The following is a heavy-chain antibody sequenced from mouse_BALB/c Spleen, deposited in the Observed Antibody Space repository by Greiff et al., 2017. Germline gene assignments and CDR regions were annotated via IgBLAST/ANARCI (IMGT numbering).Heavy chain of an antibody. V-gene: IGHV1-5*01. CDR3: TNLYSMDY. CDR1: GYTFTSYW. J-gene: IGHJ4*01. CDR2: IYPGNSAT. Sequence: EVHLVESGTVLARPGASVKMSCKASGYTFTSYWMHWVQQRPGPGLEWIGAIYPGNSATSYNQKFKGQATLTAVTSTSTAYMELSSLTNEDSAVYYCTNLYSMDYWGQGTSVTVSA.